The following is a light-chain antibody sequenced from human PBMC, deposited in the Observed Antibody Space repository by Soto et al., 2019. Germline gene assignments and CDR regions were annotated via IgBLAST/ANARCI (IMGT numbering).Light chain of an antibody. CDR2: GAS. CDR1: QSVSSSY. Sequence: EIVLTQSPGTLSLSPGERATLSCRASQSVSSSYLAWYQQKPGQAPRLLIYGASSRATGIPDRFSGSGSGTDFTLTLSRREPEDFAVYYCQQYGSSPPYTFGQGTKLEIK. J-gene: IGKJ2*01. CDR3: QQYGSSPPYT. V-gene: IGKV3-20*01.